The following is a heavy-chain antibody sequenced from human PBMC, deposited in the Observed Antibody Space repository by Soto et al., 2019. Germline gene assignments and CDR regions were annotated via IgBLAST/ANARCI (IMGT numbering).Heavy chain of an antibody. V-gene: IGHV5-51*01. J-gene: IGHJ6*02. CDR3: ARPPGMVRGNSYGMDV. Sequence: PGESLKISCKGSGYSFTSYWIGWVRQMPGKGLEWMGIVYPGDSDTRYSSSFQGQVTISADKSISTAYLQWSSLKASDTAMYYCARPPGMVRGNSYGMDVWGQGTTVTVSS. D-gene: IGHD3-10*01. CDR2: VYPGDSDT. CDR1: GYSFTSYW.